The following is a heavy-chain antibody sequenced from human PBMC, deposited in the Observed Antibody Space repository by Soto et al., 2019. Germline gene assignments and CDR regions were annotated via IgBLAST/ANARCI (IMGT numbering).Heavy chain of an antibody. CDR3: PPSARHVIGYDYKDIAGLDI. Sequence: QVQLVQSGPEVKKPGSSVKVSCEASGGTFSNFAVNWVRQAPGQGLEWVGGIIPLFNVAKYAQKFEGRVTIVADDSTSTAYMDLSSLRSDDTAVYYCPPSARHVIGYDYKDIAGLDICRQGTMDTVSS. CDR1: GGTFSNFA. D-gene: IGHD4-4*01. J-gene: IGHJ3*02. V-gene: IGHV1-69*01. CDR2: IIPLFNVA.